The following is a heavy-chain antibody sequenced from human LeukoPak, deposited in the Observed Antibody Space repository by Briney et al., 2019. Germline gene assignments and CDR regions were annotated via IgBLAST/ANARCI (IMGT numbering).Heavy chain of an antibody. V-gene: IGHV3-23*01. CDR3: AKLMTTVTTAWFDP. Sequence: RQAPGXGLEWVSAISGSGDSTYYADSVKGRFTISRDNSKNTLYLQMNSLRAEDTAVYYCAKLMTTVTTAWFDPWGQGTLVTVSS. D-gene: IGHD4-17*01. J-gene: IGHJ5*02. CDR2: ISGSGDST.